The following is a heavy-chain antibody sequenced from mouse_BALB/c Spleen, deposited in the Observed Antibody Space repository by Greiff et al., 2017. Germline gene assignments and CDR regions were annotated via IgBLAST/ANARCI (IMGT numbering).Heavy chain of an antibody. CDR2: ISSGSSTI. CDR1: GFTFSSFG. Sequence: EVMLVESGGGLVQPGGSRKLSCAASGFTFSSFGMHWVRQAPEKGLEWVAYISSGSSTIYYADTVKGRFTISRDNPKNTLFLQMTSLRSEDTAMYYCARSDDGYPAWFAYWGQGTLVTVSA. CDR3: ARSDDGYPAWFAY. J-gene: IGHJ3*01. D-gene: IGHD2-3*01. V-gene: IGHV5-17*02.